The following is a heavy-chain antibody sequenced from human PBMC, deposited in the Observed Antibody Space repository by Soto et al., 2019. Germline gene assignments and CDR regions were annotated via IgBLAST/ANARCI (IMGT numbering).Heavy chain of an antibody. CDR1: GFTFRSYW. J-gene: IGHJ4*02. D-gene: IGHD3-9*01. Sequence: PGGSLRLSCAASGFTFRSYWMHWVRQVPGKGLVWVSRIDSDGSETNYADSVKGRFTISRDNAKNTVYLQMNSLRTEDTGVYYCAKNIRGSDILTGWAQGTL. V-gene: IGHV3-74*01. CDR2: IDSDGSET. CDR3: AKNIRGSDILTG.